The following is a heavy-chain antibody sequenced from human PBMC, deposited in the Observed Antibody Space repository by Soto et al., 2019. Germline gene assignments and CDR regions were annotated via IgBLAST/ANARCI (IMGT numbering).Heavy chain of an antibody. CDR1: GGTFSSYA. CDR3: ARVSGSGGRNAFDI. CDR2: IIPIFGTA. V-gene: IGHV1-69*13. Sequence: ASVKVCCKASGGTFSSYAISWVRQAPGQGLEWMGGIIPIFGTANYAQKFQGRVTITADESTSTAYMELSSLRSEDTAVYYCARVSGSGGRNAFDIWGQGTMVTVSS. D-gene: IGHD3-10*01. J-gene: IGHJ3*02.